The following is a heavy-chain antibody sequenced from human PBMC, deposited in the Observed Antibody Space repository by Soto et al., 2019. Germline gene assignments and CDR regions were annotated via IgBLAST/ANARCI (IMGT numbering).Heavy chain of an antibody. V-gene: IGHV1-3*01. J-gene: IGHJ5*02. CDR2: INVGNGNT. CDR3: AAARCCGDCHSPWYNWFDP. D-gene: IGHD2-21*02. CDR1: GDTFTSYT. Sequence: QVQIVQSGAEVKKPGASVKVFCKASGDTFTSYTMHWVRQAPGQRLEWMGWINVGNGNTKYSQTFQGRVTITRDTSAGTAYMELRSLRSEDTAVYYCAAARCCGDCHSPWYNWFDPWCQGTLVAVSS.